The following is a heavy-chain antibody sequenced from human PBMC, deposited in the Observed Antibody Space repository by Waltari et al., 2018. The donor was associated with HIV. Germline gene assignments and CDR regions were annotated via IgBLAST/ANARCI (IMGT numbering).Heavy chain of an antibody. CDR3: ARNTYGSGSDLDYYGMDV. Sequence: EVQLVETGGGLIQPGGSLRLSCAASGFTASSNYIRWVRQAPGKGLEWVSVIYSGGSTYYADSVKGRFTISRDNSKNTLYLQMNSLRAEDTAVYYCARNTYGSGSDLDYYGMDVWGQGTTVTVSS. CDR2: IYSGGST. D-gene: IGHD3-10*01. J-gene: IGHJ6*02. CDR1: GFTASSNY. V-gene: IGHV3-53*02.